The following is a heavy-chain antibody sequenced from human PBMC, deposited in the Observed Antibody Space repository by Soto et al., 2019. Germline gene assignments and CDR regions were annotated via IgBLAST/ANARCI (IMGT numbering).Heavy chain of an antibody. V-gene: IGHV3-30-3*01. J-gene: IGHJ4*02. CDR1: GFTLSTYA. CDR2: ISYDGSNK. Sequence: GGSLRLSCAASGFTLSTYAMHWVRQAPRKGLEWVAGISYDGSNKYYADSAKVRFTIPRNRSNNTPYLQMNNPRPEDTDGYYFARDSTAVASYYFDNGGQGTPVTVAS. D-gene: IGHD6-19*01. CDR3: ARDSTAVASYYFDN.